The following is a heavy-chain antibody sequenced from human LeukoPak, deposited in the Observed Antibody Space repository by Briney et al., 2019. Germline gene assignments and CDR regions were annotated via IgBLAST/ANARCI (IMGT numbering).Heavy chain of an antibody. Sequence: SETLSLTCAVYGGSFSGYYWSWIRQPPAKWLEWIGEINHSGSTNYNPSLKSRITLSVDTSKNQFSLKLSSVTAADTAVYYCARALSRYSSGWYNYWGQGTLVTVSS. CDR3: ARALSRYSSGWYNY. D-gene: IGHD6-19*01. CDR2: INHSGST. V-gene: IGHV4-34*01. CDR1: GGSFSGYY. J-gene: IGHJ4*02.